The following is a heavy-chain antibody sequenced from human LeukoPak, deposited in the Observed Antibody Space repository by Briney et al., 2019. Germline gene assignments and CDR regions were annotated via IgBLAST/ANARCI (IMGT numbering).Heavy chain of an antibody. Sequence: SVTVSCKASGGTFSSYAISWVRQAPGQGLEWMGGIIPIFGTANYAQKFQGRVTITADESTSTAYMELSSLRSEDTAVYYCARGADYYYGMDVWGKGTTVTVSS. CDR1: GGTFSSYA. CDR3: ARGADYYYGMDV. CDR2: IIPIFGTA. J-gene: IGHJ6*04. V-gene: IGHV1-69*13.